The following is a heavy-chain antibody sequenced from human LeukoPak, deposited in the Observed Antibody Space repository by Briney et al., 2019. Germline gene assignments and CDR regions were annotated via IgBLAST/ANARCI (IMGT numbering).Heavy chain of an antibody. D-gene: IGHD1-14*01. CDR2: INWDGGST. CDR3: ARGGTPAHYYYYMDV. Sequence: PGGSLRLSCAASGFTFDDYGMSWVRQAPGKGLEWVSGINWDGGSTGYADSVKGRFTISRDNAKNSLYLQMNSLRAEDTALYYCARGGTPAHYYYYMDVWGKGTTVTVSS. V-gene: IGHV3-20*04. CDR1: GFTFDDYG. J-gene: IGHJ6*03.